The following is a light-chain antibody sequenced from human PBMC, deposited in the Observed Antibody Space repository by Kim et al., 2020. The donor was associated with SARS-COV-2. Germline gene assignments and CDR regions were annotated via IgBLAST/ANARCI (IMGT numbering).Light chain of an antibody. Sequence: QSALTQPPSVSGSPGQSVTISCTGTSSDVGSYNRVSWYQQPPGTAPKLMIYEVIYRPSGVPDRFSGSKSGNTASLTISGLQAEDEADYYCSSYTTSSTHVFGTGTKVTAL. CDR1: SSDVGSYNR. V-gene: IGLV2-18*02. CDR2: EVI. J-gene: IGLJ1*01. CDR3: SSYTTSSTHV.